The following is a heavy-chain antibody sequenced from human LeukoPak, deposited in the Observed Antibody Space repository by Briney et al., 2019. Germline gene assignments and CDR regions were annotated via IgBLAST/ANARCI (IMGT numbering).Heavy chain of an antibody. J-gene: IGHJ4*02. CDR1: GGTFSSYA. Sequence: ASVKFSCKASGGTFSSYAISWVRQAPGQGLEWMGRIIPILGIANYAQKFQGRVTITADKSTSTAYMELSSLRSEDTAVYYCARGPLRRYDGSGVSGKLDYWGQGTLVTVSS. V-gene: IGHV1-69*04. CDR3: ARGPLRRYDGSGVSGKLDY. CDR2: IIPILGIA. D-gene: IGHD3-10*01.